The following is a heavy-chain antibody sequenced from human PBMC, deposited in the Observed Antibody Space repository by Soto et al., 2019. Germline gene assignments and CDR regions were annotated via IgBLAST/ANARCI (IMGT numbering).Heavy chain of an antibody. CDR1: GGSVSSTSYY. CDR3: ARAWGHLYFHY. CDR2: IHYSGST. Sequence: PSETLSLTCTVSGGSVSSTSYYWTWIRQPPGKGLEWIGYIHYSGSTNYNPSLQSRVTISVDTSKNHFSLELTSVTAADTAVYYCARAWGHLYFHYWGQGALVTVSS. J-gene: IGHJ4*02. V-gene: IGHV4-61*01. D-gene: IGHD3-16*01.